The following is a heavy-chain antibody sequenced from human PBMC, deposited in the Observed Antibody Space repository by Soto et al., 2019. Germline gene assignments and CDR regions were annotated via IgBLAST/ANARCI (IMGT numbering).Heavy chain of an antibody. J-gene: IGHJ5*02. D-gene: IGHD3-22*01. CDR3: AKAGEPYYYDSSGPNWFDP. Sequence: HPGGSLRLSCAASGFTFSSYGMHWVRQAPGKGLEWVAVISYDGSNKYYADSVKGRFTISRDNSKNTLYLQMNSLRAEDTAVYYCAKAGEPYYYDSSGPNWFDPWGQGTLVTVSS. V-gene: IGHV3-30*18. CDR1: GFTFSSYG. CDR2: ISYDGSNK.